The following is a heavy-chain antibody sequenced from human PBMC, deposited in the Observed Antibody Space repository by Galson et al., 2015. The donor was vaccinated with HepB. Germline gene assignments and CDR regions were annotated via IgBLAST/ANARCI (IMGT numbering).Heavy chain of an antibody. J-gene: IGHJ4*02. CDR1: GFSFSDYS. CDR2: ISNTRTYI. CDR3: TRGGAAAGASSFDY. D-gene: IGHD2-8*02. V-gene: IGHV3-21*06. Sequence: SLRLSCAASGFSFSDYSMSWVRQAPGKGLEWLSSISNTRTYIYYADSVKGRFTISRDNAKNSLYLQMNSLRAEDTAVYDCTRGGAAAGASSFDYWGQGTLVTVSS.